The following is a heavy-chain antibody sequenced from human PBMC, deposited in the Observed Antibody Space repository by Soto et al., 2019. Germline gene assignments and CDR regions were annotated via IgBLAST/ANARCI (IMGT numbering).Heavy chain of an antibody. Sequence: QVQLVESGGGVVQPGRSLRLSCAASGFIFSDYAMHWVRQAPGKGLEWVAVISYGGDNKYYADSVRGRFAISRDNLKNTLDLQMNSLSPEDTAVYHCAKDRHSTSWYGLEADFWGQGTLVTVSS. V-gene: IGHV3-30*09. CDR2: ISYGGDNK. CDR3: AKDRHSTSWYGLEADF. J-gene: IGHJ4*02. D-gene: IGHD6-13*01. CDR1: GFIFSDYA.